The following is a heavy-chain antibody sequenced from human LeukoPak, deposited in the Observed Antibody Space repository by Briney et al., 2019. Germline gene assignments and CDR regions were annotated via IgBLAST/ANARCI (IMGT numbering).Heavy chain of an antibody. CDR3: ARGKVTASGGWFDP. CDR1: GGSVSSASYY. CDR2: IYASGNT. Sequence: PSETLSLTCTVSGGSVSSASYYWTWIRQPPGKGLEWIGYIYASGNTNYNPSLKSRVTISVDTSKNQFSLKLGSVTAADTAVYYCARGKVTASGGWFDPWGQGTLVTVSS. J-gene: IGHJ5*02. V-gene: IGHV4-61*01. D-gene: IGHD2-8*02.